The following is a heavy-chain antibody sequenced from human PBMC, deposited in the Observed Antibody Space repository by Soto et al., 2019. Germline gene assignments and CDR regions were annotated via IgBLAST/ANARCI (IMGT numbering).Heavy chain of an antibody. CDR3: ARVTLFSTYYYYGMDV. CDR1: GYSFTSYW. J-gene: IGHJ6*02. CDR2: IYPGDSDT. V-gene: IGHV5-51*01. Sequence: RESLKISCKGSGYSFTSYWIGWVRQMPGKGLEWMGIIYPGDSDTRYSPSFQGQVTISADKSISTAYLQWSSLKASDTAMYYCARVTLFSTYYYYGMDVWGQGTTVTVSS. D-gene: IGHD2-15*01.